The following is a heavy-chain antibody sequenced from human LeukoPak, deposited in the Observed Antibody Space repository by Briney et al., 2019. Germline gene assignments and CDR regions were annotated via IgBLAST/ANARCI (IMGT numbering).Heavy chain of an antibody. CDR3: ARDPYYCDTSAFGP. Sequence: GGSLRLSCATSGFTFSSSAMSWVRQAPGKGLVWVSRINSDGSSTRYADSVKGRFTISRDNAKNTLYLQMNSLRAEDTAVYYCARDPYYCDTSAFGPWGQGTLVTVSS. J-gene: IGHJ5*02. D-gene: IGHD3-22*01. V-gene: IGHV3-74*01. CDR1: GFTFSSSA. CDR2: INSDGSST.